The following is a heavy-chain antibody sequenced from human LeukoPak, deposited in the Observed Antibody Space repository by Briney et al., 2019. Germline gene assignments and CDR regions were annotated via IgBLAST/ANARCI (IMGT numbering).Heavy chain of an antibody. CDR3: ARGDCSGSICYSPMDV. V-gene: IGHV4-59*12. Sequence: PSETLSLTCTVSGGSISSYYWSWIRQLPGKGLEWIGYIYYSGSTNYNPSLKSRVTISVDTSKNQFSLKLSSVTAADTAVYYCARGDCSGSICYSPMDVWGTGTTVTVSP. CDR1: GGSISSYY. D-gene: IGHD2-21*01. J-gene: IGHJ6*04. CDR2: IYYSGST.